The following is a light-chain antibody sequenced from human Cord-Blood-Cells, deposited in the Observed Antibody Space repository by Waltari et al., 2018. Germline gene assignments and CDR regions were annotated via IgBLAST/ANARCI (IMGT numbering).Light chain of an antibody. CDR1: SSNIGSNY. V-gene: IGLV1-47*01. CDR2: RNN. Sequence: QSVLTQPPSASGTPGQTVTISCSGSSSNIGSNYVYWYQHLPGTAPKLLIYRNNQRPSGVPDRFSGSKSGTSASLAISGLRSGDEADYYCAAWDDSLSGWVFGGGTKLTVL. CDR3: AAWDDSLSGWV. J-gene: IGLJ3*02.